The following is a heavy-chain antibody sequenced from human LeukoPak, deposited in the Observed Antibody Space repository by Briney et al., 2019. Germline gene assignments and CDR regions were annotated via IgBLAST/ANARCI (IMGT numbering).Heavy chain of an antibody. Sequence: GGSLRFSCAASEFTFSSYSMNWVRQAPGKGLEWVSSISSSSSYIYYADSVKGRFTISRDNAKNSLYLQMNSLRAEDTAVYYCARVPGYSSSWFDYWGQGTLVTVSS. V-gene: IGHV3-21*01. CDR1: EFTFSSYS. D-gene: IGHD6-13*01. J-gene: IGHJ4*02. CDR3: ARVPGYSSSWFDY. CDR2: ISSSSSYI.